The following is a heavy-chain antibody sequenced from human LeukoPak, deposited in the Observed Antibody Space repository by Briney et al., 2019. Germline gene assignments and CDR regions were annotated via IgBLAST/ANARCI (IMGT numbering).Heavy chain of an antibody. D-gene: IGHD2-15*01. V-gene: IGHV4-34*01. CDR1: GESLNSYY. J-gene: IGHJ4*02. CDR3: ARGAWATRLGS. CDR2: IYESGTT. Sequence: PSETLSLTCAVYGESLNSYYWSWVRQPPGEGLEWIGEIYESGTTEYNPALKSRVTISMVPSKQQFSLSLSSVTAADTAVYYCARGAWATRLGSWGLGTPVIVSS.